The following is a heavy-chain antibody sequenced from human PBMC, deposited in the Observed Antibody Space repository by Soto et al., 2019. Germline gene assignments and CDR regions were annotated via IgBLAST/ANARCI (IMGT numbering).Heavy chain of an antibody. CDR2: IYSGGST. CDR1: GFTVSSNY. J-gene: IGHJ3*02. Sequence: PGGSLRLSCAASGFTVSSNYMSWVRQAPGKGLEWVSVIYSGGSTYYADSVKGRFTISRDNSKNTLYLQMNSLRAEDTAVYYCARDYYDSSGYYLGAFEIWGQGTMVTVSS. V-gene: IGHV3-66*01. D-gene: IGHD3-22*01. CDR3: ARDYYDSSGYYLGAFEI.